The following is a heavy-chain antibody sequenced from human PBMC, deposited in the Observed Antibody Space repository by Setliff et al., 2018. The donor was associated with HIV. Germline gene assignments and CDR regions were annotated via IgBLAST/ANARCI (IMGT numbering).Heavy chain of an antibody. V-gene: IGHV4-31*03. CDR1: GGSITSSGYN. D-gene: IGHD3-10*01. J-gene: IGHJ6*02. CDR3: ARDEVRYYSGSESVRAGMDV. Sequence: PSETLSLTCIVSGGSITSSGYNWNWIRQHPGKGLEWIGYIYSSGRTSYNPSLQSRVSISIDTPKNQFSLKLDSVIAADTAVYYCARDEVRYYSGSESVRAGMDVWGQGTAVTVSS. CDR2: IYSSGRT.